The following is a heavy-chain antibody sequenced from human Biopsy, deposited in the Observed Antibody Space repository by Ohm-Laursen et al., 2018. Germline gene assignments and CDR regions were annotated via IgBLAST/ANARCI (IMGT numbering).Heavy chain of an antibody. J-gene: IGHJ4*02. CDR2: IYYSGTT. CDR3: ARDDAVTVIRGLYY. CDR1: GGSISSYY. D-gene: IGHD2-21*02. V-gene: IGHV4-59*01. Sequence: SQTLSLTCIVSGGSISSYYWNWIRQPSGKGLEWIGYIYYSGTTDYSPSLKSRVTISIDKSKNQFFLKLSSVTAEDTAVYYCARDDAVTVIRGLYYWGQGALVTVSS.